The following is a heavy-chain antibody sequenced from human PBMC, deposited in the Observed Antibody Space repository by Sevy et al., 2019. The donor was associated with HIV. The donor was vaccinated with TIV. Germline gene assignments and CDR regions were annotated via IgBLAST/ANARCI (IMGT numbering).Heavy chain of an antibody. CDR3: TTDTVVVVPAAIGYYYYYGMDV. CDR2: IKSKTDGGTT. J-gene: IGHJ6*02. V-gene: IGHV3-15*01. D-gene: IGHD2-2*01. Sequence: GGSLRLSCAASGFTFSNAWMSWVRQAPGKGLEWVGRIKSKTDGGTTDYAAPVKGSFTISRENSKNTLYLQMNSLKTGDTAVYYCTTDTVVVVPAAIGYYYYYGMDVWGQGTTVTVSS. CDR1: GFTFSNAW.